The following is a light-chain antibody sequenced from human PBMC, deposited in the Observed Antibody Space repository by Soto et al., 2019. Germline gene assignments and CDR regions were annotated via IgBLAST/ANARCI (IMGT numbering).Light chain of an antibody. CDR3: QQYGSSPRA. CDR2: GAS. CDR1: QSVSSTY. Sequence: EIVLTQSPGTLSLSPGERATLSCRASQSVSSTYLAWYQQKPGQAPRRLIYGASSRDTGIPDRFSGSGSGTDFALTLTTLEPEDFAVYYCQQYGSSPRAFGPGTKVDIK. V-gene: IGKV3-20*01. J-gene: IGKJ3*01.